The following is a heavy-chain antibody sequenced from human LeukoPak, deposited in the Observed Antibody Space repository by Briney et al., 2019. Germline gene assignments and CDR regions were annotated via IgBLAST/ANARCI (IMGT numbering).Heavy chain of an antibody. CDR2: ISGRDGST. J-gene: IGHJ4*02. CDR1: GFTVSDYV. Sequence: GGSLRLSCAVSGFTVSDYVMSWVRQAPGEGLEWVSGISGRDGSTDYADSVKGRFTISRDISKDTLYLQMNSLRAEDTAVYYCASDRLCDPSCYFLVGGQGTLVTVSS. V-gene: IGHV3-23*01. CDR3: ASDRLCDPSCYFLV. D-gene: IGHD3-22*01.